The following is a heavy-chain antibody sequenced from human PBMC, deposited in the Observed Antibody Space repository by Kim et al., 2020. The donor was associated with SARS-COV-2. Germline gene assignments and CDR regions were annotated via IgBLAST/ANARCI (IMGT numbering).Heavy chain of an antibody. Sequence: YNEYAVSVKSRITIKPDTSKNQFSLQLNSVTPEDTAVYYCARSSARRFDYWGQGTLVTVSS. CDR3: ARSSARRFDY. D-gene: IGHD6-6*01. V-gene: IGHV6-1*01. CDR2: YN. J-gene: IGHJ4*02.